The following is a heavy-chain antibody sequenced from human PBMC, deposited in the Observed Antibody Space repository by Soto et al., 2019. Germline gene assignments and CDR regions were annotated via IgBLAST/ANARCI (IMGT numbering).Heavy chain of an antibody. V-gene: IGHV3-30*18. D-gene: IGHD6-19*01. J-gene: IGHJ4*02. Sequence: QVQLVESGGGVAQPGRSLRLSCAASGFNFNTYGMHWVRQAPGKGLEWVAFITFGGGDIYYGDSVKGRFTISRDNSNNTLYLQMNSLRVEDTAVYFCVKDKRVYSSGWWYSDSWGRGTLVTVSS. CDR2: ITFGGGDI. CDR3: VKDKRVYSSGWWYSDS. CDR1: GFNFNTYG.